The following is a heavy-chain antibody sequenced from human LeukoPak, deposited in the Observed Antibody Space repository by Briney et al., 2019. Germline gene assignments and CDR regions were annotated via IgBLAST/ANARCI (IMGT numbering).Heavy chain of an antibody. J-gene: IGHJ6*02. CDR2: IYYSGST. CDR1: GGSISSGGYY. D-gene: IGHD2-15*01. CDR3: ARVHEWWWSMDV. Sequence: SQTLSLTCTVSGGSISSGGYYWSWIRQHPGKGLEWTGYIYYSGSTYYNPSLKSRVTISVDTSKNQFSLKLSSVTAADTAVYYCARVHEWWWSMDVWGQGTTVTVSS. V-gene: IGHV4-31*03.